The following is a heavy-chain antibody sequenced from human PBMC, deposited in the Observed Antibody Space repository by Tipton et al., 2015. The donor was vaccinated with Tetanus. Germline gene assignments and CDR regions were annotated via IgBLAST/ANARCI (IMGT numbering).Heavy chain of an antibody. CDR1: GFTFSSYS. CDR2: ISSSSSYI. J-gene: IGHJ6*02. Sequence: GSLRLSCAASGFTFSSYSMNWVRQAPGKGLEWVSSISSSSSYIYYADSVKGRFTISRDNAKNSLYLQMNSLRAEDTAVYYCARDYPVVGAPSYSYSGMDVWGQGPTVTVSS. D-gene: IGHD1-26*01. V-gene: IGHV3-21*01. CDR3: ARDYPVVGAPSYSYSGMDV.